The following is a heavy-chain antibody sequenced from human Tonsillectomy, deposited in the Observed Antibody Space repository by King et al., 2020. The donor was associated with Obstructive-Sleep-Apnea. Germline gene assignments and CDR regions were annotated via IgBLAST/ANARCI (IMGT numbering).Heavy chain of an antibody. CDR2: IKQDGSEK. D-gene: IGHD3-9*01. V-gene: IGHV3-7*03. CDR3: ARWGSFYDILTGWEDYGMDV. J-gene: IGHJ6*02. CDR1: GFTFSSYW. Sequence: VQLVESGGGLVQPGGSLRLSCAASGFTFSSYWMSWVRQAPGKGLEWVANIKQDGSEKYYVDSVKGRFTISRDNAKNSLYLQMNSLRAEDTAVYYCARWGSFYDILTGWEDYGMDVWGQGTTVTVSS.